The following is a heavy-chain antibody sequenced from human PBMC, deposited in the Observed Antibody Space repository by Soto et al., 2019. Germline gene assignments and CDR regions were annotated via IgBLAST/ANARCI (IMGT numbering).Heavy chain of an antibody. CDR3: ASLTSWSQEYYYGMDV. CDR1: GFTFGDFG. J-gene: IGHJ6*02. V-gene: IGHV3-49*03. Sequence: PGGSLRLSCTGSGFTFGDFGMSWFRRAPGKGLEWLSFIRSKGYGGTTESAASVRGRFITSRGDSKSIAYLQMNSLKTEDTAVYYCASLTSWSQEYYYGMDVWGQGTTVTVSS. D-gene: IGHD2-2*01. CDR2: IRSKGYGGTT.